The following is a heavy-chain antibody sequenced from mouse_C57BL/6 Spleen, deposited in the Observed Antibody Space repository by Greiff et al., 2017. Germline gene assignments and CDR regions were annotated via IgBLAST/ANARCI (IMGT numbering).Heavy chain of an antibody. V-gene: IGHV14-2*01. Sequence: EVQLQQSGAELVKPGASVKLSCTASGFNIKDYYMHWVKQRTEQGLEWIGRIDPEDGETKDAPKFQGKATITADTSSNTAYLQLSSLTSEDTAVYYCARSGYYGSYFDYWGQGTTLTVSS. CDR1: GFNIKDYY. CDR3: ARSGYYGSYFDY. D-gene: IGHD1-1*01. CDR2: IDPEDGET. J-gene: IGHJ2*01.